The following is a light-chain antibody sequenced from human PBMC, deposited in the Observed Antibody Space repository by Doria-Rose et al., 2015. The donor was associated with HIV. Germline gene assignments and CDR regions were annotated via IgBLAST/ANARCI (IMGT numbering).Light chain of an antibody. CDR1: QDIRNS. CDR2: GAS. Sequence: DIHMTQSPSSLSASVGDRVIIACRASQDIRNSLAWYQHKPGLAPKVLLYGASRLESGVPSRFSGGGSGTNYTLTITSLQAEDFATYYCQQYYSTLPYTFGQGTKVEIK. V-gene: IGKV1-NL1*01. CDR3: QQYYSTLPYT. J-gene: IGKJ2*01.